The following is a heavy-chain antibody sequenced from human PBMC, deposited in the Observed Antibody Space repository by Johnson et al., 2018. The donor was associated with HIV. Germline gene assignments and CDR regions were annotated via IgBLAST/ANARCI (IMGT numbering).Heavy chain of an antibody. Sequence: EVQLVESGGGLVQPGGSLRLSCAASGFTFSNYWMSWVRQAPGKGLEWVANIKQDGSEKYYVDPVKGRLTISRDNAQNSLYLQMNSLGAEDTAVYYCARDLGEMATTAGDAFDIWGQGTMVTVSS. J-gene: IGHJ3*02. D-gene: IGHD5-24*01. CDR3: ARDLGEMATTAGDAFDI. V-gene: IGHV3-7*01. CDR1: GFTFSNYW. CDR2: IKQDGSEK.